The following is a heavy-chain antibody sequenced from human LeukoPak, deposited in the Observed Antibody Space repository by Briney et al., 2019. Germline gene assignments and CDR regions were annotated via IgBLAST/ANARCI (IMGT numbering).Heavy chain of an antibody. J-gene: IGHJ4*02. D-gene: IGHD3-9*01. Sequence: ASVKVSCKASGYTFTSYGISWVRQAPGQGLEWMGWISAYNGNTSYAQKLQGRVTMTTDTSTSTAYMELRSLRSDDTAVYYCARVPRNFDWLSGLDYWGQGTLVTVSS. CDR3: ARVPRNFDWLSGLDY. CDR1: GYTFTSYG. CDR2: ISAYNGNT. V-gene: IGHV1-18*01.